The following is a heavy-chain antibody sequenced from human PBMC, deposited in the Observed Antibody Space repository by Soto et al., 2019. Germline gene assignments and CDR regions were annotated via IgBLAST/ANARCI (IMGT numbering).Heavy chain of an antibody. CDR3: ARGLITGSHYSGGWYYFDS. CDR2: INHSGSA. V-gene: IGHV4-34*01. D-gene: IGHD6-19*01. J-gene: IGHJ4*02. Sequence: QVQLQQSGAGLLKPSETLSLTCAVYGESFSGHIWSWIRQTPGKGLQWIGQINHSGSASYNPSLNSRVTISGHTPNSQCSRELSSVTAADTAVYYCARGLITGSHYSGGWYYFDSWGQGTQVTASS. CDR1: GESFSGHI.